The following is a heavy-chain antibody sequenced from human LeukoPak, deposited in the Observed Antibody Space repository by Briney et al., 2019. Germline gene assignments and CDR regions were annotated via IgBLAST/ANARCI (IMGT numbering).Heavy chain of an antibody. CDR2: TNHSGST. CDR3: AIVDTAMDTFDY. Sequence: PSETLSLTCAVYGGSFSGYYWSWIRQPPGKGLEWIGETNHSGSTNYNPSLKSRVTISVDTTKNQFSLKLSSVTAADTAVYYCAIVDTAMDTFDYWGQGTLVTVSS. J-gene: IGHJ4*02. D-gene: IGHD5-18*01. CDR1: GGSFSGYY. V-gene: IGHV4-34*01.